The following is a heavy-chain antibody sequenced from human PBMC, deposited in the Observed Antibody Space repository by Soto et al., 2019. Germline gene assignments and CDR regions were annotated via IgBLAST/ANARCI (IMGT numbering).Heavy chain of an antibody. CDR1: GFTFSSYA. CDR3: ARAAAAGTRRYFQH. Sequence: GGSLRLSCAASGFTFSSYAMHWVRQAPGKGLEWVAIISYDGSNKYYADSVKGRFTISRDNSKNTLYLQMNSLRAEDTAVYYCARAAAAGTRRYFQHWGQGTLVTVSS. D-gene: IGHD6-13*01. CDR2: ISYDGSNK. V-gene: IGHV3-30-3*01. J-gene: IGHJ1*01.